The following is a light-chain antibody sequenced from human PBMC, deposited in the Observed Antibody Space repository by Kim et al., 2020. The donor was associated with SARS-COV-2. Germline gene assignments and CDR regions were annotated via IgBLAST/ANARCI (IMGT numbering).Light chain of an antibody. V-gene: IGKV1-39*01. CDR3: QQMYSLPVT. CDR2: TAS. CDR1: QSVVTS. J-gene: IGKJ2*01. Sequence: DIQLTQSPPSLSAHVGGRVTISCRASQSVVTSLNWFQQKPGKAPELLIYTASTLQGGVPSRFSGSGSGTDFTLTINGLQPEDFGTYYCQQMYSLPVTFGQGTKLEI.